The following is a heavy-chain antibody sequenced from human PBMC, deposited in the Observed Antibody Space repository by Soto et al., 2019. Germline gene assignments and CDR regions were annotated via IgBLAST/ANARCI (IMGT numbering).Heavy chain of an antibody. CDR1: GYPFTSYY. Sequence: SEKVSCKASGYPFTSYYMHWVRQAPGQGLERMGGIIPIFGTANYAQKFQGRVTITADESTSTAYMELSSLRSEDAAVYYCAKTGYSSSSLFDYWGQGTLVTVST. J-gene: IGHJ4*02. V-gene: IGHV1-69*13. CDR3: AKTGYSSSSLFDY. CDR2: IIPIFGTA. D-gene: IGHD6-6*01.